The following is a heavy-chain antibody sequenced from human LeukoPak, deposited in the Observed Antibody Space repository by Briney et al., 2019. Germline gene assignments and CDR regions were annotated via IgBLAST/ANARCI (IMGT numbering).Heavy chain of an antibody. CDR1: GFTFSSYG. D-gene: IGHD5-18*01. CDR3: TTDDVDTAMVSGFDY. CDR2: IRYDGSNK. V-gene: IGHV3-30*02. Sequence: HGGSLRLSCAASGFTFSSYGMHWVRQAPGKGLEWVAFIRYDGSNKYYADSVKGRFTISRDNSKNTLYLQMNSLRAEDTAVYYCTTDDVDTAMVSGFDYWGQGTLVTVSS. J-gene: IGHJ4*02.